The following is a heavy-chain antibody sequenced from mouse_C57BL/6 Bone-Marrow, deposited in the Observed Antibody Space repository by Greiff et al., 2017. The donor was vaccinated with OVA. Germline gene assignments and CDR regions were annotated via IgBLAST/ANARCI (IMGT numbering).Heavy chain of an antibody. D-gene: IGHD1-1*01. CDR1: GFSLTSYG. CDR2: IWRGGST. J-gene: IGHJ3*01. V-gene: IGHV2-2*01. CDR3: ARDGSSYFWFAY. Sequence: QVQLQQSGPGLVQPSQSLSITCTVSGFSLTSYGVHWVRQSPGKGLEWLGVIWRGGSTDYNAAFISRLSISKDNSKSQVFFKMNSLQADDTAIDYCARDGSSYFWFAYWGQGTLVTVSA.